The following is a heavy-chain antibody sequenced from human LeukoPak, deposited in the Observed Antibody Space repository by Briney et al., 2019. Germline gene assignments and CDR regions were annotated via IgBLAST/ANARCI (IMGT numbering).Heavy chain of an antibody. CDR2: IYPSGNT. Sequence: SETLSLTCTVSGASISSYYWSWIRQPAGKGLEWTGRIYPSGNTAYNPTLESRVTMSLDTSRNLFSLKLNSVTAADTATYFCARLNGYYHDPTDHRGLDSWGQGTLVTVSS. CDR1: GASISSYY. CDR3: ARLNGYYHDPTDHRGLDS. V-gene: IGHV4-4*07. D-gene: IGHD3-22*01. J-gene: IGHJ4*02.